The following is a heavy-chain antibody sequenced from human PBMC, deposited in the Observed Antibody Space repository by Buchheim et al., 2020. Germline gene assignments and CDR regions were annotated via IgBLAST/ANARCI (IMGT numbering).Heavy chain of an antibody. CDR2: IKSKTDGGTT. CDR1: GLTFSNAW. J-gene: IGHJ6*02. CDR3: TTILTGYCTKGVCSPHYYYGMDV. D-gene: IGHD2-8*01. Sequence: EVQLVESGGGLVKPGGSLRLSCAASGLTFSNAWMSWVRQVPGKGLEWVGRIKSKTDGGTTDYAAPVKGRFTISRDDSKNTLYLQMNSQKTEDTAVYYCTTILTGYCTKGVCSPHYYYGMDVWGQGTT. V-gene: IGHV3-15*01.